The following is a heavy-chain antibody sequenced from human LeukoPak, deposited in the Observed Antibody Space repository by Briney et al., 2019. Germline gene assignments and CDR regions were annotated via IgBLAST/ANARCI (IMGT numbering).Heavy chain of an antibody. J-gene: IGHJ4*02. D-gene: IGHD3-3*01. V-gene: IGHV3-21*01. CDR2: ISSSSSYI. CDR3: ARDTIFGVVIIGFDY. CDR1: GFTFSSYS. Sequence: GGSLRLSCAASGFTFSSYSMNWVRQAPGKGLEWVSSISSSSSYIYYADSVKGRFTISRDNAKNSLCLQMNSLRAEDTAVYYCARDTIFGVVIIGFDYWGQGTLVTVS.